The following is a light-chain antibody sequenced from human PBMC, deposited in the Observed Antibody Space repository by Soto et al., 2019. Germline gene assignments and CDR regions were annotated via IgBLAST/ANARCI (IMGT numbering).Light chain of an antibody. CDR1: QSISTY. V-gene: IGKV1-39*01. J-gene: IGKJ1*01. CDR3: HQTYITPWM. CDR2: AAS. Sequence: DIQMTQSPSSLSASVGDRVTITCRASQSISTYLNWYQQKPGKAPKLLIYAASSLESGVPSRFTGSGPGTDFTLTISSLQPEDFATYFCHQTYITPWMFGQGTKVDIK.